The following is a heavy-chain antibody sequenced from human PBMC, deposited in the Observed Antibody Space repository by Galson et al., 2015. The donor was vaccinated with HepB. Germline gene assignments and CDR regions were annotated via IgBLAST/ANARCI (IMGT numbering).Heavy chain of an antibody. D-gene: IGHD4-11*01. Sequence: SVKVSCKASGGTFSSYAISWVRQAPGQGLEWMGGIIPIFGTANYAQKFQGRVTITADESTSTAYMELSSLRSEDTAVYYCARDGMTTVTTPTDYYGMDVWGQGTTVTVSS. CDR2: IIPIFGTA. CDR1: GGTFSSYA. CDR3: ARDGMTTVTTPTDYYGMDV. V-gene: IGHV1-69*13. J-gene: IGHJ6*02.